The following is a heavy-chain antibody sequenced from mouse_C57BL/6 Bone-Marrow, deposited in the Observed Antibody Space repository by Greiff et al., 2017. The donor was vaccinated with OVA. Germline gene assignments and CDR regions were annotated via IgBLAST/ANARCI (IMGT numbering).Heavy chain of an antibody. CDR3: ARGRTRSMIDAMDY. V-gene: IGHV1-81*01. CDR1: GYTFTSYG. CDR2: IYPRSGNT. D-gene: IGHD2-3*01. Sequence: VQLQQSGAELARPGASVKLSCKASGYTFTSYGISWVKQRTGQGLEWIGEIYPRSGNTYYNEKFKGKATLTADKSSSTAYMELRSLTSEDSAVEFCARGRTRSMIDAMDYWGQGTSVTVSS. J-gene: IGHJ4*01.